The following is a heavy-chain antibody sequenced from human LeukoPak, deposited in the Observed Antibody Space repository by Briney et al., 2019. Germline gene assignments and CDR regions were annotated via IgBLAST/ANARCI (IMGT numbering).Heavy chain of an antibody. D-gene: IGHD2-2*01. CDR3: ARDTFQPGLIDS. J-gene: IGHJ4*02. Sequence: TSGGSLRLSCAASGFTFSSYAMNWVRQAPGKGLEWVSYINTDSSDIHYADSVKGRFTISRDNARNTLYLQLRSLRAEDSAVYYCARDTFQPGLIDSWGQGTLVTVSS. CDR1: GFTFSSYA. CDR2: INTDSSDI. V-gene: IGHV3-21*05.